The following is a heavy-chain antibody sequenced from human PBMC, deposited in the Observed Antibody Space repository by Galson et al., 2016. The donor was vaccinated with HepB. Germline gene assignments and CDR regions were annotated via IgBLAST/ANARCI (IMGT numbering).Heavy chain of an antibody. J-gene: IGHJ4*02. CDR2: IWDDGNNK. Sequence: SVRLSCEASGFTFSSYGMRWVRQAPGKGLEWVAVIWDDGNNKYYADTVKGRFTITRDNSKKKPYLQMNSLRAEDTAIYYCAKDLLPSGAGREDYFDYWGQGTLVTVSS. V-gene: IGHV3-33*06. CDR3: AKDLLPSGAGREDYFDY. CDR1: GFTFSSYG. D-gene: IGHD6-19*01.